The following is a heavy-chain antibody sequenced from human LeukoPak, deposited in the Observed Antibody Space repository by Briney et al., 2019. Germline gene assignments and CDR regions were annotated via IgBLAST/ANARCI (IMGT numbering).Heavy chain of an antibody. CDR3: GQGGGSYDILTGDYKPHDY. V-gene: IGHV3-30-3*01. D-gene: IGHD3-9*01. CDR1: GFSFSSYA. CDR2: ISYDGSNK. J-gene: IGHJ4*02. Sequence: QPGGSLRLSCAASGFSFSSYAMHWVRQAPGKGLEWVAVISYDGSNKYYADSVKGRFTISRDNSKNTLYLQMNSLRAEDTAVYYFGQGGGSYDILTGDYKPHDYWGQGTLVTVSS.